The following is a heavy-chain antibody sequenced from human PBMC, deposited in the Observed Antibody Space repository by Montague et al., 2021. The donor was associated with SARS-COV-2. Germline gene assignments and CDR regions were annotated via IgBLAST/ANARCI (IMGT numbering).Heavy chain of an antibody. J-gene: IGHJ6*02. CDR1: GFPFSNYN. CDR3: ARDTLATVGLYYDHGMDV. Sequence: SLRLSCAASGFPFSNYNMHWVRQAPGKGLERVSSISTSSGYIYHADSVKGRFTVSRDNARNSLYLQMDSLRAEDTAVYYCARDTLATVGLYYDHGMDVWGQGTTVTVAS. D-gene: IGHD1-1*01. V-gene: IGHV3-21*01. CDR2: ISTSSGYI.